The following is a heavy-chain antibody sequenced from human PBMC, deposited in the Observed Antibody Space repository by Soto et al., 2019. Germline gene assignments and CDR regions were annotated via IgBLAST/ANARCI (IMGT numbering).Heavy chain of an antibody. J-gene: IGHJ1*01. CDR3: AREAPDYYDSSGYNPRYFQH. Sequence: PSETLSLTCTVSGGSISSYYWSWIRQPPGKGLEWIGYIYYSGSTNYNPSLRSRVTISVDTSKNQFSLKLSSVTAADTAVYYCAREAPDYYDSSGYNPRYFQHWGQGTLVTVSS. D-gene: IGHD3-22*01. V-gene: IGHV4-59*01. CDR1: GGSISSYY. CDR2: IYYSGST.